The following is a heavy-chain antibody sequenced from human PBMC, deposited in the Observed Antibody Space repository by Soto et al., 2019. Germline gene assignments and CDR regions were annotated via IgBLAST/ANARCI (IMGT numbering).Heavy chain of an antibody. Sequence: PAGSLRLSCAASGFTFSSYSMNWVRQAPGKGLEWVSYISSSSSTIYYADSVKGRFTISRDNSKSTLYLQMNSLRAEDTAVYYCGKGRSYYYYYGVDVWGQGTTVTVSS. D-gene: IGHD1-26*01. CDR1: GFTFSSYS. CDR3: GKGRSYYYYYGVDV. CDR2: ISSSSSTI. V-gene: IGHV3-48*01. J-gene: IGHJ6*02.